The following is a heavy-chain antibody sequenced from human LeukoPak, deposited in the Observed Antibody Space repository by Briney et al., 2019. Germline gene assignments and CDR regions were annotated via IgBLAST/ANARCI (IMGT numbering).Heavy chain of an antibody. CDR3: ARGAFTYCGGDCYGYMDV. Sequence: GGSLRLSCAASGFTFSSYSMNWVRQAPGKGLEWVSSISSSSSYIYYADSVKGRFTISRDNAENSLYLQMNSLRAEDTAVYYCARGAFTYCGGDCYGYMDVWGKGTTVTVSS. J-gene: IGHJ6*03. CDR1: GFTFSSYS. CDR2: ISSSSSYI. V-gene: IGHV3-21*01. D-gene: IGHD2-21*01.